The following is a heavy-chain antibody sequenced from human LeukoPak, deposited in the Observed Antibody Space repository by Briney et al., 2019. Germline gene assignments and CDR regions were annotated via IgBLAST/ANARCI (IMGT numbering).Heavy chain of an antibody. D-gene: IGHD3-9*01. V-gene: IGHV1-18*01. J-gene: IGHJ5*02. CDR1: GYTFTSYG. CDR3: ARVLRYFDVPPPLAMPHFDP. Sequence: GPVKVSCKASGYTFTSYGISWVRQAPGQGLEWMGWISAYNGNTNYAQKLQGRVTMTTDTSTSTAYMELRSLRSDDTAVYYCARVLRYFDVPPPLAMPHFDPWGQGTLVTVSS. CDR2: ISAYNGNT.